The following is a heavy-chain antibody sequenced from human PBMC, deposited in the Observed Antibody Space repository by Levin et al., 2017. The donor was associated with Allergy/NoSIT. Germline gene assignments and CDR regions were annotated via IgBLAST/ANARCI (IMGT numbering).Heavy chain of an antibody. J-gene: IGHJ5*02. CDR1: GGSFSGYY. CDR2: INHSGST. CDR3: ARAPLYYYGSGSYSRFNWFDP. Sequence: SETLSLTCAVYGGSFSGYYWSWIRQPPGKGLEWIGEINHSGSTNYNPSLKSRVTISVDTSKNQFSLKLSSVTAADTAVYYCARAPLYYYGSGSYSRFNWFDPWGQGTLVTVSS. V-gene: IGHV4-34*01. D-gene: IGHD3-10*01.